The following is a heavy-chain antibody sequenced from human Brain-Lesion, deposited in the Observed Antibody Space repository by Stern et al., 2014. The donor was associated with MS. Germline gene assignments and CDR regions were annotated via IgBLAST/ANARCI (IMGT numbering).Heavy chain of an antibody. D-gene: IGHD1-1*01. CDR2: IYSRGNS. J-gene: IGHJ6*02. CDR1: GGSTSRRDYY. Sequence: QVQLQQSGPGLVKPSQTLSLTCTVSGGSTSRRDYYWSWIRQPPGRGLEWIGSIYSRGNSFYNPSLKSRLTISLDTSKNQFSLRLNSLTATDTAVYYCARGPLEGIDMKPFFYAMDVWGHGTTVTVSS. V-gene: IGHV4-30-4*01. CDR3: ARGPLEGIDMKPFFYAMDV.